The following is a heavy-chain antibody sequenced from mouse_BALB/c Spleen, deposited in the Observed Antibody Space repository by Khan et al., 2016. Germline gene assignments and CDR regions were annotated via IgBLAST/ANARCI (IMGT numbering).Heavy chain of an antibody. CDR1: GYSITSDYA. Sequence: EVQLQESGPGLVKPSQSLSLTCTVSGYSITSDYAWNWIRQFPGNKVEWMGYINYSGSTSYNPSLKSRISLTRDTSKNQFFLHLTSVTTEDTASYYCARSSNWDGFDYWGQGTLVIVSA. D-gene: IGHD4-1*01. CDR3: ARSSNWDGFDY. V-gene: IGHV3-2*02. J-gene: IGHJ3*01. CDR2: INYSGST.